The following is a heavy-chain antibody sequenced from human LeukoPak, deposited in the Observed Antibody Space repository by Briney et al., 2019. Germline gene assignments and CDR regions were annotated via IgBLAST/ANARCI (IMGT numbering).Heavy chain of an antibody. V-gene: IGHV1-18*01. CDR2: INPYNGDT. CDR1: GYTFTTYG. J-gene: IGHJ5*02. CDR3: ARDRPGYSSWFDP. D-gene: IGHD6-19*01. Sequence: ASVKVSCKASGYTFTTYGISWVRQAPGQGLEWMGWINPYNGDTNYAQTLQGRVTMTTDTSTSTAYMEMSSLRSDDTAVYYCARDRPGYSSWFDPWGQGTLVTVSS.